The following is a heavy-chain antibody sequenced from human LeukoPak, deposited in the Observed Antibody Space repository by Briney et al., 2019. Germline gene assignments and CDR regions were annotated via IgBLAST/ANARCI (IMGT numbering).Heavy chain of an antibody. Sequence: GGSLRLSCAASGFTFSSYAMHWVRQAPGKGLEWVSSISSSSSYIYYADSVKVRFTISRDNAKNSLYLQMNSLRAEDTAVYYCARSTVGWLFINPLDYWGQGTLVTVSS. CDR1: GFTFSSYA. D-gene: IGHD3-22*01. J-gene: IGHJ4*02. CDR2: ISSSSSYI. CDR3: ARSTVGWLFINPLDY. V-gene: IGHV3-21*01.